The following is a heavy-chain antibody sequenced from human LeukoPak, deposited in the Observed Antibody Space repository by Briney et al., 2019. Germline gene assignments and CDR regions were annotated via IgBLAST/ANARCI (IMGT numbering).Heavy chain of an antibody. J-gene: IGHJ4*02. V-gene: IGHV1-69*04. CDR1: GDTFIKYG. Sequence: GASVKVSCKASGDTFIKYGISWVRQAPGQGLEWMGRIIPILEGIDYAQKFQGRVSITADKSTSTAYMEVSSLKSEDTAVYYCARESLSATPIFDFWGRGTLVTVSS. D-gene: IGHD5-12*01. CDR2: IIPILEGI. CDR3: ARESLSATPIFDF.